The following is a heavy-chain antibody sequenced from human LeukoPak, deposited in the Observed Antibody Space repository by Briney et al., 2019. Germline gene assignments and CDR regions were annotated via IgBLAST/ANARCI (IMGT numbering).Heavy chain of an antibody. J-gene: IGHJ4*02. V-gene: IGHV1-2*02. CDR1: GYIFTAYY. CDR3: ASYPRYVSSPPFDY. D-gene: IGHD2-15*01. Sequence: ASVKVSCKASGYIFTAYYMHWLRQAPGQGFEWMGWINPNTGDTSYAQKFQGRVTMTRDTTISTAYMDLSSLTSDDAAVYYCASYPRYVSSPPFDYWGQGTQVSVX. CDR2: INPNTGDT.